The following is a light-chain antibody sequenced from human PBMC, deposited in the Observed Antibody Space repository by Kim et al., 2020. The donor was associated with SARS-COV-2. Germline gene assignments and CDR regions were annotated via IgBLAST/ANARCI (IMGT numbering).Light chain of an antibody. Sequence: EIVMTQSPATLSVSPGERATLSCRASQSVSSNLAWYQQKPGQAPRLLIYGASTRATGIPARFSGSGSGTEFTLTINSLQSEDFAVYYCQQYNNWPFYTFGQGTKLEI. V-gene: IGKV3-15*01. CDR3: QQYNNWPFYT. CDR2: GAS. CDR1: QSVSSN. J-gene: IGKJ2*01.